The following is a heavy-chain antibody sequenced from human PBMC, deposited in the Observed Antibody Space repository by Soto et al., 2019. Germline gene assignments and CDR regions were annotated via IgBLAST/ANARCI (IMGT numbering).Heavy chain of an antibody. CDR3: ARYGYCISTRCPNIPYYYYYATDV. J-gene: IGHJ6*02. V-gene: IGHV1-69*13. CDR2: IIPIFGTA. D-gene: IGHD2-2*01. CDR1: GGTFSSYA. Sequence: SVKVSCKASGGTFSSYAISWVRQAPGQGLEWMGGIIPIFGTANYAQKFQGRVTITADESTSTAYMELSSLRSEDTAVYYCARYGYCISTRCPNIPYYYYYATDVWGQGTTVTVSS.